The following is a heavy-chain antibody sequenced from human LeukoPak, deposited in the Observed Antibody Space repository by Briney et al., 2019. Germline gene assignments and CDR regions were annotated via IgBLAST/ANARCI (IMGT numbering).Heavy chain of an antibody. D-gene: IGHD6-19*01. CDR3: ARPRAGKWLEHGAFVV. J-gene: IGHJ3*01. Sequence: GASLQISCQGSGYSFTSYWIGWVRQVPGKGLEWMGIIYPGNSDTEYSPSFQGKATISADKSYGPAYLQGGSLKAPDTPFYYCARPRAGKWLEHGAFVVGGQGKRGTVS. CDR2: IYPGNSDT. CDR1: GYSFTSYW. V-gene: IGHV5-51*01.